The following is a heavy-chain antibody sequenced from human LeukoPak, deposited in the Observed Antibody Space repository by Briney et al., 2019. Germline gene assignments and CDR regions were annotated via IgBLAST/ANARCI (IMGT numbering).Heavy chain of an antibody. CDR3: ARGRLLMWVGP. CDR1: GGSFSGYS. V-gene: IGHV4-34*01. CDR2: INHSGST. D-gene: IGHD3-16*01. J-gene: IGHJ5*02. Sequence: SETLSLTCAVYGGSFSGYSWSWIRQPPGKGLEWIGEINHSGSTNYNPSLKSRVTISVDTSKKQFSLKLSSVTAADTAVYYCARGRLLMWVGPWGQGIPVTVSS.